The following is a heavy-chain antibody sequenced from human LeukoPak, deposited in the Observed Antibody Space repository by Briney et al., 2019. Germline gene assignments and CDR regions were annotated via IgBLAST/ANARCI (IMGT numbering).Heavy chain of an antibody. V-gene: IGHV4-39*01. J-gene: IGHJ6*03. CDR2: VHHSGST. CDR3: ARQLYVSGSYYAPMDV. D-gene: IGHD3-10*01. CDR1: GGSISSSSYF. Sequence: SETLSLTCSGSGGSISSSSYFWGWIRQPPGKGLEWIASVHHSGSTYYNPSLKSRPTISVATSKNQFPLNMSSVTAADTAVYFCARQLYVSGSYYAPMDVWGKGTTVTISS.